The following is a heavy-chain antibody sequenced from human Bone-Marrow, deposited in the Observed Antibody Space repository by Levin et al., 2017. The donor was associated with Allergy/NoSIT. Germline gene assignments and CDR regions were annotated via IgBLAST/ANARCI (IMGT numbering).Heavy chain of an antibody. J-gene: IGHJ4*02. D-gene: IGHD3-10*01. V-gene: IGHV3-53*01. CDR2: IYDAGRT. CDR1: GFTVSGYY. Sequence: GGSLRLSCVASGFTVSGYYLSWVRQAPGKGLEWVSTIYDAGRTYYADSVKGRFTISRDNSKDTLDLQMNSLRADDTAVYYCARVRFPGYHGSGSYYNEYYFDSWGQGTLVTVSS. CDR3: ARVRFPGYHGSGSYYNEYYFDS.